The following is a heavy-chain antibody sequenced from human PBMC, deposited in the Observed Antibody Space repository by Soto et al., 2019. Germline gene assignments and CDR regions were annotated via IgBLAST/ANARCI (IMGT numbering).Heavy chain of an antibody. J-gene: IGHJ4*02. CDR2: IRSKAYGGTT. Sequence: QPGGSLRLSCTASGFTFGDYAMSWFRQAPGKGLEWVGFIRSKAYGGTTEYAASVKGRFTISRDDSKSIAYLQMNSLKTEDTAVYYCTSPSGCSGYPDPHSWGQGTLVTVSS. CDR3: TSPSGCSGYPDPHS. CDR1: GFTFGDYA. D-gene: IGHD5-12*01. V-gene: IGHV3-49*03.